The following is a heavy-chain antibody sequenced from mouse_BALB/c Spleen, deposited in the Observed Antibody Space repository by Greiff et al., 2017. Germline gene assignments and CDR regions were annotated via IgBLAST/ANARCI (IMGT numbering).Heavy chain of an antibody. CDR3: ARWLRYFDV. CDR1: GYTFTDYN. Sequence: DVQLQESGPELVKPGASVKISCKASGYTFTDYNMHWVKQSHGKSLEWIGYIYPYNGGTGYNQKFKSKATLTVDNSSSTAYMELRSLTSEDSAVYYCARWLRYFDVWGAGTTVTVSS. D-gene: IGHD2-2*01. CDR2: IYPYNGGT. J-gene: IGHJ1*01. V-gene: IGHV1S29*02.